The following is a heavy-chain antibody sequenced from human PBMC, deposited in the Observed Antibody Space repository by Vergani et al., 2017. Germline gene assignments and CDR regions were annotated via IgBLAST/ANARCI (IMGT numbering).Heavy chain of an antibody. Sequence: QVQLMQSGPVMKKPGGSMKVSCQASESTFRDYNIHRVRQAPGQGLQWMGWISPKTGDTDYLQRFQDRVTMTRDASTKTVYLKMTRLTSDDTAIYYCAHSWNFGRRDWFDSWGPGTLVTVSS. V-gene: IGHV1-2*02. D-gene: IGHD1-26*01. CDR2: ISPKTGDT. CDR3: AHSWNFGRRDWFDS. J-gene: IGHJ5*01. CDR1: ESTFRDYN.